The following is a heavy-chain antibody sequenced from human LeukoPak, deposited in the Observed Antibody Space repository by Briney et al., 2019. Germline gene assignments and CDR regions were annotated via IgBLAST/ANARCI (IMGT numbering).Heavy chain of an antibody. CDR2: ISSSSSTI. D-gene: IGHD3-10*01. CDR3: AKDGTMVRGVIIPHDY. J-gene: IGHJ4*02. V-gene: IGHV3-48*01. CDR1: GFTFSSYS. Sequence: PGGSLRLSCAASGFTFSSYSMNWVRQAPGKGLEWVSYISSSSSTIYYADSVKGRFTISRDNAKNSLYLQMNSLRAEDTAVYYCAKDGTMVRGVIIPHDYWGQGTLVTVSS.